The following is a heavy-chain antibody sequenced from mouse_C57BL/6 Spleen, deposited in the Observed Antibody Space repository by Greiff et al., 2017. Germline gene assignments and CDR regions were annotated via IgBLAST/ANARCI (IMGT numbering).Heavy chain of an antibody. Sequence: VQLQQSGAELARPGASVKLSCKASGYTFTSYGISWVKQRTGQGLEWIGEIYPRSGNTNYNEKFKGKATLTADKSSSTAYMELRSLTSEDSAVYFWARSRRNGNYYYFYCWGQGTTLTVAS. CDR2: IYPRSGNT. J-gene: IGHJ2*01. CDR3: ARSRRNGNYYYFYC. V-gene: IGHV1-81*01. D-gene: IGHD2-1*01. CDR1: GYTFTSYG.